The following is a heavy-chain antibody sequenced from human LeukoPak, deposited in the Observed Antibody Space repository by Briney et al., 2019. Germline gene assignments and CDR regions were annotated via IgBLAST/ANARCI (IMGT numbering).Heavy chain of an antibody. CDR2: ISGDGGST. Sequence: GGFLRLSCAAPGFIFDDYAIHWVRQAPGKGLEWVSLISGDGGSTFYADSVKGRFTFSRDNSKNSLYLQMSSLRSEDTALYYCARESERSGWYDYWGQGTLVTVSS. CDR1: GFIFDDYA. CDR3: ARESERSGWYDY. V-gene: IGHV3-43*02. D-gene: IGHD6-19*01. J-gene: IGHJ4*02.